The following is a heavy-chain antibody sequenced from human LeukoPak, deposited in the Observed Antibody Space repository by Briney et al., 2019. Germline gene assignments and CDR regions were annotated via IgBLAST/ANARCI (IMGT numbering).Heavy chain of an antibody. CDR3: ATGRVAVAGYFDY. V-gene: IGHV1-18*01. J-gene: IGHJ4*02. D-gene: IGHD6-19*01. CDR1: GYTFTSYG. Sequence: ASVKVSCKASGYTFTSYGISWVRQAPGQGLEWMGWISTYNGNTKYAQKFQGRVTMTEDTSTDTAYMELSSLRSEDTAVYYCATGRVAVAGYFDYWGQGTLVTVSS. CDR2: ISTYNGNT.